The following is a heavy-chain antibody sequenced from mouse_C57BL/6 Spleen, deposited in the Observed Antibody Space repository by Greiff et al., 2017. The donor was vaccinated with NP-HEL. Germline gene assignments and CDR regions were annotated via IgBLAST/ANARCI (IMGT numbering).Heavy chain of an antibody. CDR1: GFTFSSYA. CDR3: ARDYYDYDGFAD. Sequence: EVMLVESGGGLVKPGGSLKLSCAASGFTFSSYAMSWVRQTPEKRLEWVATISDGGSYTYYPDNVKGRFTISRDNAKNNLYLQMSHLKSEDTAMYYCARDYYDYDGFADWGQGTLVTVSA. V-gene: IGHV5-4*01. J-gene: IGHJ3*01. D-gene: IGHD2-4*01. CDR2: ISDGGSYT.